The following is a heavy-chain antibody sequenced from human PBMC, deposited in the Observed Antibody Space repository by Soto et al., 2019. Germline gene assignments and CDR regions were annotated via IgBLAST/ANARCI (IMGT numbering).Heavy chain of an antibody. V-gene: IGHV3-7*04. D-gene: IGHD3-16*01. J-gene: IGHJ3*02. CDR2: IKQDGSEK. CDR3: ARALSYGNS. Sequence: GGSLRLSCAASGFTLSSYWMSWVRQAPGKGLEWVANIKQDGSEKFYVDSVKGRFTISRDNAKNSLYLQMNSLRAEDTAVYYCARALSYGNSWGQGTMVTVSS. CDR1: GFTLSSYW.